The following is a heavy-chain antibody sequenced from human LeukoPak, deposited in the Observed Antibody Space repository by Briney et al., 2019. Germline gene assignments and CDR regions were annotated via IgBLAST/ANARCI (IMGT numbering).Heavy chain of an antibody. Sequence: GGSLRLSCAASGFTFSNYWMSWVRQAPGKGLEWVANIKEDGSDKNYVDSVRGRFTISRDNAKNALYLQMNSLRAEDAAVYYCGREIPGGTTSLDCWGQGTVVTVS. V-gene: IGHV3-7*04. D-gene: IGHD1-7*01. CDR2: IKEDGSDK. CDR3: GREIPGGTTSLDC. CDR1: GFTFSNYW. J-gene: IGHJ4*02.